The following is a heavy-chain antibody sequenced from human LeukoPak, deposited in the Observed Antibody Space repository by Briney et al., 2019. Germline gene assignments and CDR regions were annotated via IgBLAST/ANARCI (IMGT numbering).Heavy chain of an antibody. CDR1: GFTFSTYS. J-gene: IGHJ4*02. Sequence: PGGSLRLSCAASGFTFSTYSMNWVRQAPGKGLEWVSSITTSRSRNYIYYADSVTGRFTISRDNAKNSLYLQMNSLRVEDTAMYYCARERSGYDLKYYFDYWGQGTLVTVSS. V-gene: IGHV3-21*04. CDR2: ITTSRSRNYI. D-gene: IGHD5-12*01. CDR3: ARERSGYDLKYYFDY.